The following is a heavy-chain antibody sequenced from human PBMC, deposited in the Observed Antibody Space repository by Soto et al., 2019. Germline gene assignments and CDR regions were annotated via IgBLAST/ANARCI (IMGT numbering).Heavy chain of an antibody. D-gene: IGHD3-9*01. CDR1: GFTFSSYA. CDR2: ISGSGGST. Sequence: EVQLLESGGGLVQPGGSLRLSCAASGFTFSSYAMSWVRQAPRKGLEWVSAISGSGGSTYYADSVKGRCTISRDNSKNTLYMQMNSLRAADTAVYYCAKDTLRYVDWLLPANDAFDIWGQGTMVTVSS. J-gene: IGHJ3*02. CDR3: AKDTLRYVDWLLPANDAFDI. V-gene: IGHV3-23*01.